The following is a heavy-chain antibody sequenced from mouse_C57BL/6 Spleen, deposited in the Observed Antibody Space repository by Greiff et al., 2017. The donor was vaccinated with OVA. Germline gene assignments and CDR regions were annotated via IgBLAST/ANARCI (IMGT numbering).Heavy chain of an antibody. CDR1: GYTFTSYW. Sequence: QVQLKQPGAELVKPGASVKVSCKASGYTFTSYWMHWVKQRPGQGLEWIGRIHPSDSDTNYNQKFKGKATLTVDKSSSTAYMQLSSLTSEDSAVYYCARGVVPYYFDYWGQGTTLTVSS. CDR2: IHPSDSDT. CDR3: ARGVVPYYFDY. V-gene: IGHV1-74*01. J-gene: IGHJ2*01. D-gene: IGHD1-1*01.